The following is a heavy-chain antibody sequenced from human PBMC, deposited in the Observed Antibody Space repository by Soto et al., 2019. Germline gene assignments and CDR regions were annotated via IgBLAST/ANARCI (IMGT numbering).Heavy chain of an antibody. J-gene: IGHJ6*02. Sequence: ASVKVSCKASGYTFTSYDINWVRQATGEGLEWMGWMNPNSGNTGYAQKFQGRVTMTRNTSISTAYMELSSLRSEDTAAYYCARFRPRYYDFWSGYAPRHYYYGMDVWGQGTTVTVSS. CDR2: MNPNSGNT. D-gene: IGHD3-3*01. CDR3: ARFRPRYYDFWSGYAPRHYYYGMDV. CDR1: GYTFTSYD. V-gene: IGHV1-8*01.